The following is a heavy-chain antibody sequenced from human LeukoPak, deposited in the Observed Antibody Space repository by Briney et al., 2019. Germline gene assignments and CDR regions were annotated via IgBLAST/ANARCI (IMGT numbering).Heavy chain of an antibody. Sequence: GESLKISCKGSGYNFTTYWIGWVRQMPGKGLEWMGIIYPVDSKTRYSPSFQGQVTISADKSISTAYLQWSSLSYTDTAMYYCARRRDLYSGSYYPFDYWGQGTLVTVSS. V-gene: IGHV5-51*01. CDR3: ARRRDLYSGSYYPFDY. J-gene: IGHJ4*02. CDR1: GYNFTTYW. CDR2: IYPVDSKT. D-gene: IGHD1-26*01.